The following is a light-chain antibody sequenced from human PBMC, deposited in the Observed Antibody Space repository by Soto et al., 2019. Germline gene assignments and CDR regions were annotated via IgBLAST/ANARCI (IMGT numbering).Light chain of an antibody. CDR1: SSNIGSTYD. V-gene: IGLV1-40*01. CDR3: QSYDDSLSVHYV. CDR2: GNT. Sequence: QLVLTQPPSVSRAPGQRVTISCTGSSSNIGSTYDVQWYQQLPGTAPKLLIHGNTNRPSGVPDRFSGSKSGTSASLAITGLQADDEADYYCQSYDDSLSVHYVFGTGTKLTVL. J-gene: IGLJ1*01.